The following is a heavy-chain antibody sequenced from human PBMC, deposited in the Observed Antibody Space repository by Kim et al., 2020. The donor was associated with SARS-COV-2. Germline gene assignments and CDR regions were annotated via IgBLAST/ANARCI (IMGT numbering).Heavy chain of an antibody. CDR2: ISYDGSNK. Sequence: GGSLRLSCAASGFTFSSYGMHWVRQAPGKGLEWVAVISYDGSNKYYADSVKGRFTISRDNSKNTLYLQMNSLRAEDTAVYYCAKDVASLVGSSGSYYYFDYWGQGTLVTVSS. V-gene: IGHV3-30*18. D-gene: IGHD1-26*01. J-gene: IGHJ4*02. CDR3: AKDVASLVGSSGSYYYFDY. CDR1: GFTFSSYG.